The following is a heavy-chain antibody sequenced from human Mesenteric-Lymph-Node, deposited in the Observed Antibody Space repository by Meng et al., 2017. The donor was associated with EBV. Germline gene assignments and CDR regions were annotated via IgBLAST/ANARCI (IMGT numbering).Heavy chain of an antibody. CDR1: GDSITSNSYA. D-gene: IGHD4-17*01. J-gene: IGHJ5*02. V-gene: IGHV4-39*07. Sequence: GSGPGSVRPTGTLSPACSVSGDSITSNSYAWGWIRQPPGKGLEWIGSMYYSGNTYYNPSLKSRVTIALDTSKNQFSLKLSSVTAADTAVYYCARGLRPEENWFDPWGQGALVTVSS. CDR3: ARGLRPEENWFDP. CDR2: MYYSGNT.